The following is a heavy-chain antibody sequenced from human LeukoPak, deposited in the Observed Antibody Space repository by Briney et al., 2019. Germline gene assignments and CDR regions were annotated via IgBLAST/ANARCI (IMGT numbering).Heavy chain of an antibody. V-gene: IGHV3-74*01. J-gene: IGHJ4*02. CDR2: INSDGSST. D-gene: IGHD3-16*01. Sequence: GGSLRLSCAASGFTFSSYWMHWVRQAPGKGLVWVSRINSDGSSTSYADSVKGRFTISRDNSKNTLYLQMNSLRAEDTAVYYCAREPPGGHPNLFDYWGQGTLVTVSS. CDR3: AREPPGGHPNLFDY. CDR1: GFTFSSYW.